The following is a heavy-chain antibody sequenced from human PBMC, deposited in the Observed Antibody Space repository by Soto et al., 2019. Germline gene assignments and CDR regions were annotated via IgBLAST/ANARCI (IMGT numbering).Heavy chain of an antibody. D-gene: IGHD3-22*01. Sequence: SETLSLTCTVSGASINSGGYYWSWIRQHPGKGLELIGYIHNSGSTSYNPSLKSRVTISLDTSQNQFSLKLTSVTAADTAVYYCATAASSGYYARAWGQGTLVTVSS. CDR2: IHNSGST. CDR1: GASINSGGYY. V-gene: IGHV4-31*03. CDR3: ATAASSGYYARA. J-gene: IGHJ4*02.